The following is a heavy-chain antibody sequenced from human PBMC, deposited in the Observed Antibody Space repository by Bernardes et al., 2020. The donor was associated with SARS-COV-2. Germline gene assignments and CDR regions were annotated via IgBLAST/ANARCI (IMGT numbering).Heavy chain of an antibody. CDR1: GYTFSTFG. V-gene: IGHV1-18*01. J-gene: IGHJ4*01. CDR3: ARRSMDY. CDR2: ISGYNANT. Sequence: ASVKVSCKASGYTFSTFGISWVRQAPGQGLEWMGWISGYNANTNYAQKFQGRVTMTTDTSTSTAYMELRSLRSDDTAVYYCARRSMDYWGHGTLVTVSS.